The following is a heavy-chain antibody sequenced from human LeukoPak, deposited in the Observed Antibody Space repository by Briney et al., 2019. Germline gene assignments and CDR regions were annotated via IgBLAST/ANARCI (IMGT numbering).Heavy chain of an antibody. D-gene: IGHD6-19*01. CDR1: GFTFSSSA. J-gene: IGHJ4*02. V-gene: IGHV3-30-3*01. Sequence: GRSLRLSCAASGFTFSSSAMHWVRQAPDKGLEWVAVISYDGSNKYYADSVKGRFTVSRDNSKNTLYLQMNSLRADDTAVYYCARDRDSSGWYEGFDYWGQGTLVTVSS. CDR3: ARDRDSSGWYEGFDY. CDR2: ISYDGSNK.